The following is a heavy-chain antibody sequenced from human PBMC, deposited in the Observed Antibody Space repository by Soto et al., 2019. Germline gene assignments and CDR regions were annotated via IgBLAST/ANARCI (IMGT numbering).Heavy chain of an antibody. J-gene: IGHJ4*02. CDR3: ATYYYDSSGYLTFDY. V-gene: IGHV4-4*02. CDR2: IYHSGST. D-gene: IGHD3-22*01. Sequence: LSLTCAVSGGSISSSNWWSWVRQPPGKGLEWIGEIYHSGSTNYNPSLKSRVTISVDKSKNQFSLKLSSVTAADTAVYYCATYYYDSSGYLTFDYWGQGTLVTVSS. CDR1: GGSISSSNW.